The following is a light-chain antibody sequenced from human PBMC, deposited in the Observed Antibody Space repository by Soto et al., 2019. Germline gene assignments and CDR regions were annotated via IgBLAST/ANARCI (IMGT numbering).Light chain of an antibody. J-gene: IGKJ2*01. V-gene: IGKV1-39*01. Sequence: DIQMTQSPSSLSSSVGDSVTITCRTSQTINNYLNWYQQKPGKAPKLLVYSASNLQSGVPSRFSGSGYGTNFTLTIRDLQPEDSATYYCQQSYSLPYTCGQGTKVDIK. CDR2: SAS. CDR1: QTINNY. CDR3: QQSYSLPYT.